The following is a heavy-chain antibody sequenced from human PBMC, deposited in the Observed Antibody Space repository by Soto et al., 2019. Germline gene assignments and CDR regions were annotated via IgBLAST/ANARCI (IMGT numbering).Heavy chain of an antibody. D-gene: IGHD3-10*01. CDR1: GGTFSSYA. Sequence: QVQLVQSGAEVKKPGSSVKVSCKASGGTFSSYASNWVRQAPGQGLEWMGGIIPIFGTANYAQKFQGRVTITADESTSTAYMELSSLRSEDTAVYYCAAPYGSGSYYNGFDYWGQGTLVTVSS. CDR3: AAPYGSGSYYNGFDY. J-gene: IGHJ4*02. V-gene: IGHV1-69*12. CDR2: IIPIFGTA.